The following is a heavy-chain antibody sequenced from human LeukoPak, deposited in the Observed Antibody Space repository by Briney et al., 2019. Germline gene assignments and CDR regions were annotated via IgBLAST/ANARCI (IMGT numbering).Heavy chain of an antibody. CDR1: GYNFANFW. D-gene: IGHD3-10*01. CDR2: IHPTDSET. V-gene: IGHV5-51*01. Sequence: GEYLKISCKDSGYNFANFWIGWVRQMPGKGLEWMGIIHPTDSETLYSPSFQGQVTISVDRSISTAYLQWSSLKASDTAMYYCARRAYSGSGSSDYWGQGTLVTVSS. CDR3: ARRAYSGSGSSDY. J-gene: IGHJ4*02.